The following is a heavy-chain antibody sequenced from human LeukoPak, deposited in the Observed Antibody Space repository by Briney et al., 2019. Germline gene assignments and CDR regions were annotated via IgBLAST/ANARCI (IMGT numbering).Heavy chain of an antibody. CDR1: TFTFSSYN. D-gene: IGHD3-10*01. CDR3: ARDLRLTMIRPRSDY. Sequence: QAGGSLRLSCAASTFTFSSYNMNWVRQAPGQGLEWVSYISSSSSSIYYADSVKGRFTISRDNAKNSLYLQMNSLRAEDTAVYYCARDLRLTMIRPRSDYWGQGTLVTVSS. CDR2: ISSSSSSI. J-gene: IGHJ4*02. V-gene: IGHV3-48*01.